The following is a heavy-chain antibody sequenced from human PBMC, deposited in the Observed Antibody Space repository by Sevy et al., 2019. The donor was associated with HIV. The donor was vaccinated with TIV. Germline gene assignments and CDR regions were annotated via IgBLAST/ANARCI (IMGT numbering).Heavy chain of an antibody. J-gene: IGHJ3*02. V-gene: IGHV4-39*02. Sequence: SETLSLTCTVSGGSISSSSYYWGWIRQPPGKGLQWIGSIYYSGSTYYNPSLKSRVTISVDTSKSHFSLKLSSVTAADTAVHFCARRCDTMIVRGAFDIWGQGTMVTVSS. CDR2: IYYSGST. CDR1: GGSISSSSYY. CDR3: ARRCDTMIVRGAFDI. D-gene: IGHD3-22*01.